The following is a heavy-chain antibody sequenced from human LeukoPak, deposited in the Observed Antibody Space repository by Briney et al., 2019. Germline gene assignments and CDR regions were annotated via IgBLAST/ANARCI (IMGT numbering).Heavy chain of an antibody. Sequence: GESLKISCKGSGYSFTNYWIGWVRQMPGKGLEWMGIIYPGDSDTRYSPSFQGQVTISADKSISTAYLQWSSLKASGTAMYYCARGYYDFWSGDSAYYYYMDVWGKGTTVTVSS. V-gene: IGHV5-51*01. CDR3: ARGYYDFWSGDSAYYYYMDV. D-gene: IGHD3-3*01. CDR1: GYSFTNYW. CDR2: IYPGDSDT. J-gene: IGHJ6*03.